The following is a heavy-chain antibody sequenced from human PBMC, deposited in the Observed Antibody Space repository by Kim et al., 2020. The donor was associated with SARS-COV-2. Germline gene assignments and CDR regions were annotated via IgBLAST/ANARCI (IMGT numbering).Heavy chain of an antibody. Sequence: SETLSLTCTVSGGSISSTSFFWGWIRQPPGKGLEWIGSIYYSANTYLKPYYNPSLKRRVTLYVATSKNQFSLRLNSVTGADTAVYYCARRVGGSGTSWLDPWGQGTLVTVSS. J-gene: IGHJ5*02. CDR3: ARRVGGSGTSWLDP. V-gene: IGHV4-39*01. CDR1: GGSISSTSFF. D-gene: IGHD3-16*01. CDR2: IYYSANT.